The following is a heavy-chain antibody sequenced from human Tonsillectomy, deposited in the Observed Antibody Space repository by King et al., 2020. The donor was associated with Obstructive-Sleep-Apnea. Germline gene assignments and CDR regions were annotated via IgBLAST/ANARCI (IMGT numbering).Heavy chain of an antibody. D-gene: IGHD3-10*01. J-gene: IGHJ5*02. CDR2: IYYSGST. CDR3: ARLYYYGSGSYWGRPVEWFDP. Sequence: LPLQESGPGLVKPSETLSLTCTVSGGSISSSSYYWGWIRQPPGKGLEWIGSIYYSGSTYYNPSLKSRVTISVDTSKNKFSLKLSSVTAADTAVYYCARLYYYGSGSYWGRPVEWFDPWGQGTLVTVSS. V-gene: IGHV4-39*01. CDR1: GGSISSSSYY.